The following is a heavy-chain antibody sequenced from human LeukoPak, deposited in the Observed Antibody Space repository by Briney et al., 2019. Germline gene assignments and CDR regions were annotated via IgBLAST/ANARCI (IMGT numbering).Heavy chain of an antibody. J-gene: IGHJ4*02. V-gene: IGHV3-23*01. D-gene: IGHD3-16*01. Sequence: GGSLRLSCAASGVTFSSFAMSWGRQGPARGVEWVSSIRGNGEPFYADSVKGRFTLSSDSSRNTVYFQLDNLRVEHTAIYYCAKASWVSSTDAVRWGQGTLVTVSS. CDR3: AKASWVSSTDAVR. CDR1: GVTFSSFA. CDR2: IRGNGEP.